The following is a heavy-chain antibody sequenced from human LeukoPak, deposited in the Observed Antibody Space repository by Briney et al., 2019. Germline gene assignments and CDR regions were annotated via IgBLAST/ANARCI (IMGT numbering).Heavy chain of an antibody. V-gene: IGHV1-69*13. D-gene: IGHD2-2*02. CDR3: ARDDIVVVPAAIISAEYYYGMDV. J-gene: IGHJ6*02. Sequence: SVKVSCKASGGTFGSYAISWVRQAPGQGLEWMGGIIPIFGTANYAQKFQGRVTITADESTSTAYMELSSLRSEDTAVYYCARDDIVVVPAAIISAEYYYGMDVWGQGTTVTVSS. CDR2: IIPIFGTA. CDR1: GGTFGSYA.